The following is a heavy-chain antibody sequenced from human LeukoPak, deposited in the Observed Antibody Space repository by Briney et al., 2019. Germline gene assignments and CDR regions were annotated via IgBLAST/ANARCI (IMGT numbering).Heavy chain of an antibody. CDR2: ISAYNGNT. D-gene: IGHD3-10*01. V-gene: IGHV1-18*01. CDR3: AREVTTIIRGPPMKYFDY. J-gene: IGHJ4*02. CDR1: GYTFTSYG. Sequence: GASVKVSCKASGYTFTSYGISWVRQAPGQGLEWMGWISAYNGNTNYAQKLQGRVTMTTDTSTSTAYMELRSLRVEDTAVYFCAREVTTIIRGPPMKYFDYWGRGSPVTVSS.